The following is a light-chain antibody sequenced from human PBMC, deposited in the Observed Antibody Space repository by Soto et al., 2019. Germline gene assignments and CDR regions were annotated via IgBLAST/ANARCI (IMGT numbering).Light chain of an antibody. CDR2: GAS. V-gene: IGKV3-20*01. CDR1: QSVNSND. J-gene: IGKJ5*01. CDR3: QQYGTSLVT. Sequence: IVLTQSPGTLSLSPGERATLSCRASQSVNSNDLAWYQQRPGQAPRLLIYGASIRATGIPDRFSGSGSGTDFTLTISRLEPEDFAVFYCQQYGTSLVTFGQGTRLEIK.